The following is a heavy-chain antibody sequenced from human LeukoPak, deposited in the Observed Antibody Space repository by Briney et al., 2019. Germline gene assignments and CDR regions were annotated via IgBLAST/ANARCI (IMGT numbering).Heavy chain of an antibody. CDR1: GFTFSTYW. V-gene: IGHV3-74*01. CDR2: IDTDGTST. D-gene: IGHD3-9*01. J-gene: IGHJ4*02. CDR3: ATEVTGSYYFDY. Sequence: GGSLRLTCAASGFTFSTYWMHWVRQAPGKGLVWVSRIDTDGTSTTYADSVKGRFTISRDNAKNTLYLQMNSLRAEDTAVYYCATEVTGSYYFDYWGQGTLATVST.